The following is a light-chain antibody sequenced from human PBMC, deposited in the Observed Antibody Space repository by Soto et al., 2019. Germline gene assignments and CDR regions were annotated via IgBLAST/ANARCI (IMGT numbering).Light chain of an antibody. CDR3: MQALQIRVE. Sequence: DSVMTQSPLSLSVTPGEPASISCRSSQSLLHSNGYNYLDWYLQRPGQSPQLLIYLGSHRASGVPDRFSGSGSGTDFTLKISRVEAEGVGVYYCMQALQIRVEFGQGTKVQI. CDR2: LGS. V-gene: IGKV2-28*01. J-gene: IGKJ1*01. CDR1: QSLLHSNGYNY.